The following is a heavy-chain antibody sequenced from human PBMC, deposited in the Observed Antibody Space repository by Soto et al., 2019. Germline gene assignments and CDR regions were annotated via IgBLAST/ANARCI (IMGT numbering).Heavy chain of an antibody. J-gene: IGHJ3*01. V-gene: IGHV3-23*01. D-gene: IGHD3-16*01. Sequence: EVQLLESGGGLVQPGGSLRLSCAASGFTFRKYAMSWVRQAPGKGLDWVSTISGSGGSTYNADSVKGRFTISRDNSKNTLYLQMNSLRAEDTAVYYCAKDNSVVDPRLGDVSSDEDAFDLWGQGTMVTVSS. CDR1: GFTFRKYA. CDR2: ISGSGGST. CDR3: AKDNSVVDPRLGDVSSDEDAFDL.